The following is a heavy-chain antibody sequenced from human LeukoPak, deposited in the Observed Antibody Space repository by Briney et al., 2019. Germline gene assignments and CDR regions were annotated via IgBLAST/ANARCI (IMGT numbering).Heavy chain of an antibody. J-gene: IGHJ4*02. D-gene: IGHD1-20*01. CDR2: INPNSGGT. CDR3: ARDWVTGTPSVY. V-gene: IGHV1-2*02. CDR1: GFTFTGYD. Sequence: ASVKVSCQASGFTFTGYDIHWVRQAPGQGLEWMGWINPNSGGTNYAQKFQGRVTMTRDTSITTAYMELSRLSSDDTAVYYCARDWVTGTPSVYWGQGTLVTVSS.